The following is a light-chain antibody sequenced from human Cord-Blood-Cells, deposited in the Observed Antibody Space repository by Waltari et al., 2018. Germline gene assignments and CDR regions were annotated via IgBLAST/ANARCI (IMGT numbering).Light chain of an antibody. V-gene: IGLV2-23*01. CDR3: CSYAGSSTFYV. Sequence: QSALTQPASVSGSPGQSITIPCTGTSSDVGSYNLVSWYQRHPGKAPKLMIYEGSKRPSGVSNRFSGSKSGNTASLTISGLQAEDEADYYCCSYAGSSTFYVFGTGTKVTVL. CDR2: EGS. CDR1: SSDVGSYNL. J-gene: IGLJ1*01.